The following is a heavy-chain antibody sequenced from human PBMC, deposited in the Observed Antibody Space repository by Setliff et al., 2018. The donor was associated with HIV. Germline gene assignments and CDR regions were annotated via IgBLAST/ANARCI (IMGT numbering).Heavy chain of an antibody. J-gene: IGHJ4*02. CDR2: INPKSGGT. Sequence: ASVKVSCKASGYSFTDYYIHWVRQAPGQGLEWMGWINPKSGGTNYAQKFQGWITMTRDTSISTAYMELSRLRSDDTAVYYCARGMDYYDTSGYYQYYFDYWGQGTLVTV. D-gene: IGHD3-22*01. V-gene: IGHV1-2*04. CDR3: ARGMDYYDTSGYYQYYFDY. CDR1: GYSFTDYY.